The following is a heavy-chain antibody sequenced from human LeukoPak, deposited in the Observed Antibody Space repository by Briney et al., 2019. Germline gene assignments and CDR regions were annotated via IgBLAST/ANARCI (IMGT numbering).Heavy chain of an antibody. CDR3: ARAGGYAEYFDY. D-gene: IGHD5-12*01. Sequence: SETLPLTCTVSGGSISSSSYYWGWIRQPPGKGLEWLGSIYYSGSTYYNPSLKSRVTISVDTSKNQFSLKLSSVTAADTAVYYCARAGGYAEYFDYWGQGTLVTVSS. V-gene: IGHV4-39*01. CDR1: GGSISSSSYY. CDR2: IYYSGST. J-gene: IGHJ4*02.